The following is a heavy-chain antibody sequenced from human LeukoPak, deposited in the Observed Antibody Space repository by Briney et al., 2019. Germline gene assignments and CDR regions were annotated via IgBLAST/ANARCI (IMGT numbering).Heavy chain of an antibody. CDR1: GGSINSGTYF. CDR2: IYISGST. J-gene: IGHJ6*04. Sequence: PSETLSLTCTVSGGSINSGTYFWSWIRQPAEKGLEWVGHIYISGSTDYNPSLKSRVTISRDTSTNQFSLRMSSVTATDTAVYYCARGGRVSFYVDGGGKGTRVTVSS. D-gene: IGHD3-16*01. CDR3: ARGGRVSFYVDG. V-gene: IGHV4-61*09.